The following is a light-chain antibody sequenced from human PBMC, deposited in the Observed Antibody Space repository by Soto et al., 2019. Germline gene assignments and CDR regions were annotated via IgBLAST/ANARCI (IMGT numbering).Light chain of an antibody. CDR3: QKYNSAPLT. CDR2: AAS. V-gene: IGKV1-5*01. Sequence: DIQMTQSPPTLSASVGDRVTITCRASQPISSWLAWYHQKPGKAPKLLIYAASSLQSGVPSRFSGSGSGTDFTLTISSLQPEDVAAYYCQKYNSAPLTFGGGTKVDSK. J-gene: IGKJ4*01. CDR1: QPISSW.